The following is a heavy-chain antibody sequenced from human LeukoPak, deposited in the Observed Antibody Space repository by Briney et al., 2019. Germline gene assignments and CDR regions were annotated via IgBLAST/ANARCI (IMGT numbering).Heavy chain of an antibody. CDR1: GFTFRTSG. Sequence: GGSLRLSCAASGFTFRTSGMNWVRQAPGKGLEGVSYISSSGTTISYAQSVKGRFTITRDNAQNSLTLHMNTLRADDTAVYYCAKDGGTHFDHWGQGTLVTVSS. D-gene: IGHD1-26*01. CDR2: ISSSGTTI. J-gene: IGHJ4*02. V-gene: IGHV3-48*01. CDR3: AKDGGTHFDH.